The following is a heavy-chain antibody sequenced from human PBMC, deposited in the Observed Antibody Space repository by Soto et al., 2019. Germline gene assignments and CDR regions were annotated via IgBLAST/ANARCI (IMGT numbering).Heavy chain of an antibody. CDR3: ARSLAARFDP. Sequence: LKISCAGSGDRVTSYRISSVRQMPGKGLDWMGRIDPSASYTNYSPSFQGHVTISADKTISTAYLQWSSLKASDSAVYYGARSLAARFDPRGKRTLVTVS. CDR1: GDRVTSYR. D-gene: IGHD6-6*01. J-gene: IGHJ5*02. CDR2: IDPSASYT. V-gene: IGHV5-10-1*01.